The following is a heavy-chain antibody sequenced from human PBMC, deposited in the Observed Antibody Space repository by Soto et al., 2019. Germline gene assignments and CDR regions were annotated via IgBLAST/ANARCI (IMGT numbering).Heavy chain of an antibody. J-gene: IGHJ5*02. CDR2: FDPEDGET. V-gene: IGHV1-24*01. Sequence: ASVKVSCKVSGYTLTELSMHWVRQAPGKGLEWMGGFDPEDGETIYAQKFQGRVTMTEDTSTDTAYMELSSLRSEDTAVYYCATGEKRYFDWLLYNHWGQGTLVTVSS. CDR1: GYTLTELS. CDR3: ATGEKRYFDWLLYNH. D-gene: IGHD3-9*01.